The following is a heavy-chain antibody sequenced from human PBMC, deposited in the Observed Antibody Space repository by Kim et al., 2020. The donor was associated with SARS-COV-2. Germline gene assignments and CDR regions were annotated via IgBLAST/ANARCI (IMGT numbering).Heavy chain of an antibody. CDR3: ARAVGGWLHLDF. J-gene: IGHJ4*02. Sequence: GGSLRLSCAASGFTFSDYYMNWIRQTPGKGLEWVSYISSTSSYTNYADSVKGRFTISRDNAKNSLYLQMNSLRAEDTAVYYCARAVGGWLHLDFWGQGTLVTVSS. V-gene: IGHV3-11*05. CDR1: GFTFSDYY. D-gene: IGHD5-12*01. CDR2: ISSTSSYT.